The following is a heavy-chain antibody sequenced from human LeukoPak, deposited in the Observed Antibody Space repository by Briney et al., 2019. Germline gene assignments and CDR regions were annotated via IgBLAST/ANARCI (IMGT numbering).Heavy chain of an antibody. CDR2: IIPIFGTA. Sequence: SVKVSCKASGGTFSSYAISWVRQAPGQGLEWMGGIIPIFGTANYAQKFQGRVTITTDESTSTTYMELSSLRSEDTAVYYCARAHNWNYVGWFDPWGQGTLVTVSS. D-gene: IGHD1-7*01. J-gene: IGHJ5*02. CDR1: GGTFSSYA. V-gene: IGHV1-69*05. CDR3: ARAHNWNYVGWFDP.